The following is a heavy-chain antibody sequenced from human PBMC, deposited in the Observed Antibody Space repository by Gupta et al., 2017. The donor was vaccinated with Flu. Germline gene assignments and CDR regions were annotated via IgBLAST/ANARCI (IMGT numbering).Heavy chain of an antibody. J-gene: IGHJ4*02. CDR2: TIPYVGPT. V-gene: IGHV1-69*01. CDR1: GVTFSDYA. Sequence: QVQLVQSGAEVKKPGYSVKVSCQASGVTFSDYAINWVRLAPGPALDWLGGTIPYVGPTKYANKIQGRIMITTVESTNTTYLNISSLRSEDMAFYYCARKGGGHCSGCTCYSFDYWGQGTLVTVSS. D-gene: IGHD2-15*01. CDR3: ARKGGGHCSGCTCYSFDY.